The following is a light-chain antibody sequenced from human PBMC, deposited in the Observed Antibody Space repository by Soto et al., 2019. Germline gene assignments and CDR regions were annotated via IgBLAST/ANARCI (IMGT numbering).Light chain of an antibody. CDR3: QQYKSYST. Sequence: DVQMTQSPSTLSASIGDRVSITCRASQSISRWLAWYQKKPGKAPKLLIYDASTLQSGVPSRLSGSGSGTEFTLTISSLQPHDFATYYCQQYKSYSTFGGGTKVDIK. V-gene: IGKV1-5*01. CDR2: DAS. J-gene: IGKJ4*01. CDR1: QSISRW.